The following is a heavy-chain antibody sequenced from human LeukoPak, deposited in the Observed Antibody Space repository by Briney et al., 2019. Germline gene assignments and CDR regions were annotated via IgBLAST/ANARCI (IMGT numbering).Heavy chain of an antibody. V-gene: IGHV3-23*01. CDR3: ANALNGYALPFDH. CDR2: ISGSVSTT. Sequence: GGSLRLSCAASGFTFSSFAMIWVRQAPGKGLEWVSAISGSVSTTFYADSVKGRFTISRDNSKNTLYLQMHSLRAEDTAVYYCANALNGYALPFDHWGQGTLVTVSS. J-gene: IGHJ4*02. CDR1: GFTFSSFA. D-gene: IGHD2-8*01.